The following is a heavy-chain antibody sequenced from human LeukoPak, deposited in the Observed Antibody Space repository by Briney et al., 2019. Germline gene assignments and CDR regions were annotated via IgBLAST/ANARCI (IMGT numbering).Heavy chain of an antibody. D-gene: IGHD6-13*01. Sequence: GGSLRLSCAASGFTFDDYAMHWVRQAPGKGLEWVSGISWNSGSIGYADSVKGRFTISRDNAKNSLYLQMNSLRAEDTALHYCAKEENQQFFDYWGQGTLVTVSS. CDR1: GFTFDDYA. V-gene: IGHV3-9*01. CDR2: ISWNSGSI. CDR3: AKEENQQFFDY. J-gene: IGHJ4*02.